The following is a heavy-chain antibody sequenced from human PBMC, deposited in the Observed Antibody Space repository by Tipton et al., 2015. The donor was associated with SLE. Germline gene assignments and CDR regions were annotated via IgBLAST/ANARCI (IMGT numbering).Heavy chain of an antibody. V-gene: IGHV3-7*04. J-gene: IGHJ4*02. CDR3: ARGSEHNLH. D-gene: IGHD1-1*01. CDR1: GFIFSNYW. CDR2: INHGGSEK. Sequence: SLRLSCAASGFIFSNYWMSWVRQAPGKGLEWVANINHGGSEKYYVDSVKGRFTISRDNAKNSLYLQMNSLRAEDTAVYYCARGSEHNLHWGQGTLVTVSS.